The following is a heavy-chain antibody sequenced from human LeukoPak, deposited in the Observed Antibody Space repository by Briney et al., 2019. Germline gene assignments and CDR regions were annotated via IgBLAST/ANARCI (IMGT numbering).Heavy chain of an antibody. V-gene: IGHV4-4*08. Sequence: SETLSLTCTVSGGSISSYYWSWIRQSPGKGLEWVGHIYNFGSTNYNPSLKSRVTISVDTSRNQFSLKLSSVTAADTAVYYCARAIVVVVTAPPYWYFDLWGRGTLVTVSS. D-gene: IGHD2-21*02. CDR3: ARAIVVVVTAPPYWYFDL. J-gene: IGHJ2*01. CDR2: IYNFGST. CDR1: GGSISSYY.